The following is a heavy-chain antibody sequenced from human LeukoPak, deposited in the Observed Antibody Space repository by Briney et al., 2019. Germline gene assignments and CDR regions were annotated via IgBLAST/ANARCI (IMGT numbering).Heavy chain of an antibody. D-gene: IGHD6-13*01. CDR3: AKGSSSWHNYFDY. J-gene: IGHJ4*02. V-gene: IGHV3-23*01. CDR1: GFIFSSYA. Sequence: GGSLRLSCAASGFIFSSYAMTWVRQAPGKGLEWVSAISGSGGSTYYADSVKGRFTISRDNSKNSLYLQMNSLRAEDTAVYYCAKGSSSWHNYFDYWGQGTLVTVSS. CDR2: ISGSGGST.